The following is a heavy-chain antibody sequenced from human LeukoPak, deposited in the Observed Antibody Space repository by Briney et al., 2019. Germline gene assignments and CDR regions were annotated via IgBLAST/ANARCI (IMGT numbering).Heavy chain of an antibody. CDR3: ARHEGSYYDKSGYTFDY. CDR2: IHHSGNT. Sequence: PSETLSLTCTVSAGSVNSGPYYWGWIRQPPGKGLEWIGSIHHSGNTYYNASLKSRVTISVDTSKNQFFLKLSSVTAADGAVYYCARHEGSYYDKSGYTFDYWGQGTLVTVSS. D-gene: IGHD3-22*01. CDR1: AGSVNSGPYY. J-gene: IGHJ4*02. V-gene: IGHV4-39*01.